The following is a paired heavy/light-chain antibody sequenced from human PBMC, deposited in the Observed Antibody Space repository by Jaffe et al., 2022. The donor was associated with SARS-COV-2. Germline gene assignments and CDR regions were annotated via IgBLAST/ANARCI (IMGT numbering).Heavy chain of an antibody. CDR2: IIPVLGTS. D-gene: IGHD3-22*01. CDR1: GGSFTRYA. Sequence: QVQLVQSGAEVKKPGSSVKVSCKASGGSFTRYAISWARQAPGQGLEWMGTIIPVLGTSNYAQKFQGRVTISADESTNTAYMELSSLRSEDTAVYYCYDNSGYYPWGQGTLVTVSS. V-gene: IGHV1-69*11. CDR3: YDNSGYYP. J-gene: IGHJ5*02.
Light chain of an antibody. Sequence: DIQMTQSPSSLSASVGDRVTITCRASQGIGNSLAWFQQKPGKAPKSLIYAATSLQSGVPSKFSGSGSGTDFTLTISSLQPEDFATYYCQQYNSYPLTFGGGTKVEIK. V-gene: IGKV1-16*02. CDR1: QGIGNS. J-gene: IGKJ4*01. CDR3: QQYNSYPLT. CDR2: AAT.